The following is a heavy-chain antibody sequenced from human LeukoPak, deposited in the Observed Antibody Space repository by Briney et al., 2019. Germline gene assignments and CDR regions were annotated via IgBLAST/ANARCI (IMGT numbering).Heavy chain of an antibody. V-gene: IGHV4-39*02. CDR3: ARKSFDAFDI. J-gene: IGHJ3*02. CDR1: GGSINNINYN. Sequence: SGTLSLTCVVSGGSINNINYNWGWIRQPPGKGLEWIGTVSYSGTRYYSPSLRGRLTMSVDTSKNHLSLRLNSVSAADTAVYYCARKSFDAFDIWGQGTLVTVSS. CDR2: VSYSGTR.